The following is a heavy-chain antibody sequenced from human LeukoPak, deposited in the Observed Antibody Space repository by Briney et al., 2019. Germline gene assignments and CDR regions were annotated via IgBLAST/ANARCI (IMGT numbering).Heavy chain of an antibody. Sequence: GGSLRLSCAASGFTFSTYSMNWVRQAPGKGLEWISYISDNSNTIYYADSVKGRFTISRDNAKSSLFLQINSLRAGDTAVYFCAREGIGGAPIPYYYYMDVWGKGTRSPSP. V-gene: IGHV3-48*01. D-gene: IGHD2-2*02. J-gene: IGHJ6*03. CDR1: GFTFSTYS. CDR2: ISDNSNTI. CDR3: AREGIGGAPIPYYYYMDV.